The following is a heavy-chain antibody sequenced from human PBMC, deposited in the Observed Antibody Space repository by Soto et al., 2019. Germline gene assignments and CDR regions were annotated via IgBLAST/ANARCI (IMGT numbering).Heavy chain of an antibody. J-gene: IGHJ5*02. V-gene: IGHV4-59*03. Sequence: QVQLQESGPGLVKPSETLSLTCTVSGASLNSDSWSWIRQSPGKGLEWIGYIYHMGGTDYNPSLKIRVNISIDKSKNQFSLNLRSVTAADTAVYFCARFTYKSGFNWFDPWGQGTQVTVSS. CDR2: IYHMGGT. CDR3: ARFTYKSGFNWFDP. D-gene: IGHD5-12*01. CDR1: GASLNSDS.